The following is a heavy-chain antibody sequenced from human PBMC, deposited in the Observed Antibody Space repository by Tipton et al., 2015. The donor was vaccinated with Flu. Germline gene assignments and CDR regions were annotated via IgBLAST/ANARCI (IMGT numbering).Heavy chain of an antibody. Sequence: TLSLTCTVSGGSISSFYWSWIRQTPGKGLEWLGYIHNSGTTNYHSSLKSRVTMSMDTSRNQFSLRLTSVTAADTAIYYCARDSPTAPRAFLDWGQGTLVTVSS. CDR3: ARDSPTAPRAFLD. CDR2: IHNSGTT. CDR1: GGSISSFY. D-gene: IGHD2/OR15-2a*01. J-gene: IGHJ4*02. V-gene: IGHV4-59*01.